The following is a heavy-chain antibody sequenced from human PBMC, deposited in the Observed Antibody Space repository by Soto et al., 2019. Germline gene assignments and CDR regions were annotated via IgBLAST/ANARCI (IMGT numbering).Heavy chain of an antibody. Sequence: XXSLRLSFAASGFTFDDYTMNWVPQAPGKGLEWVSLISWDGGSTYYADSVKGRFTISRDNSKNSLYLQMNSLRNEDTALYYCATWGYSSSAHQFDYWGQGTLVTVSS. CDR2: ISWDGGST. D-gene: IGHD6-13*01. J-gene: IGHJ4*02. CDR3: ATWGYSSSAHQFDY. V-gene: IGHV3-43*01. CDR1: GFTFDDYT.